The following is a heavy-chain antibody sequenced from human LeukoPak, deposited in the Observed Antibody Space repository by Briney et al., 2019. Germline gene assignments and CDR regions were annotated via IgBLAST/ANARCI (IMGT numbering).Heavy chain of an antibody. V-gene: IGHV3-7*01. D-gene: IGHD5-12*01. CDR2: IKQDGSEK. J-gene: IGHJ5*02. CDR1: GFTFGSYW. Sequence: PGGSLRLSCAASGFTFGSYWMSWVRQAPGKGLEWVANIKQDGSEKYYVDSVKGRFTISRDNAKNSLYLQMNSLRAEDTAVYYCARESDIVARNWFDPWGQGTLVTVSS. CDR3: ARESDIVARNWFDP.